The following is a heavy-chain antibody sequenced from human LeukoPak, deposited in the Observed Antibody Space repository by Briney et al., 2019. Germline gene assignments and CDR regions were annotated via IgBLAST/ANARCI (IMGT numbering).Heavy chain of an antibody. D-gene: IGHD6-13*01. CDR1: GFTFSNYA. CDR3: ARRIAAAATGNYYSYGMDV. CDR2: ISYDGNTK. J-gene: IGHJ6*02. Sequence: GRSLRLSCAASGFTFSNYAMHWVRQAPGKGLEWVTVISYDGNTKYYADSVKGRFTISRDNSNNTLYLRMNSLRAEDTALYYCARRIAAAATGNYYSYGMDVWGQGTTVTVSS. V-gene: IGHV3-30*04.